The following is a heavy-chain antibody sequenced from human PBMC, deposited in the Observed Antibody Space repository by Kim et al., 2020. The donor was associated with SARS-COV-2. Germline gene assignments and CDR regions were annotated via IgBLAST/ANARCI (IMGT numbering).Heavy chain of an antibody. D-gene: IGHD6-19*01. V-gene: IGHV5-51*01. CDR3: ARVFASVEMYSSGWYPFDY. CDR2: IYPGDSDT. J-gene: IGHJ4*02. Sequence: GESLKISCKGSGYSFTSYWIGWVRQMPGKGLEWMGIIYPGDSDTRYSPSFQGQVTISADKSISTAYLQWSSLKASDTAMYYCARVFASVEMYSSGWYPFDYWGQGTLVTVSS. CDR1: GYSFTSYW.